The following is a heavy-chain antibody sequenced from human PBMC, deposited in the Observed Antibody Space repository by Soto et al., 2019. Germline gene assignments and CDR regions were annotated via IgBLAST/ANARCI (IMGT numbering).Heavy chain of an antibody. Sequence: SETLSLTCAVSGGSISSGGYSWSWIRQPPGKGLEWIGYIYHSGSTYYNPSLKSRVTISVDTSKNQFSLKLSSVTAADTAVYYGAILLGQWGQESMFAVCS. CDR2: IYHSGST. CDR3: AILLGQ. J-gene: IGHJ1*01. D-gene: IGHD3-10*01. CDR1: GGSISSGGYS. V-gene: IGHV4-30-2*01.